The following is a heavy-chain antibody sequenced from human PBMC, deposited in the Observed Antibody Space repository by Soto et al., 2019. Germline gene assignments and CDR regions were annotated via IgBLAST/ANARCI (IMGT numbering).Heavy chain of an antibody. Sequence: EVQVLESGGGLVQPGGSLRLSCAASGFTFGNYAMIWVRQAPGKGLEWVSAIGAGGTTTYYTDSVRGRFTVSRDNSKNTLWLQMNSLRAEDTAIYYCRRLGTGSNTDSWGQGTLVTVSS. D-gene: IGHD4-4*01. CDR3: RRLGTGSNTDS. CDR1: GFTFGNYA. CDR2: IGAGGTTT. J-gene: IGHJ4*02. V-gene: IGHV3-23*01.